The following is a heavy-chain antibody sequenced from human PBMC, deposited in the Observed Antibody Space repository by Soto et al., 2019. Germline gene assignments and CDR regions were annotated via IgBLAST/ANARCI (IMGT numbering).Heavy chain of an antibody. CDR2: IYYSGST. CDR3: ARDPTVTTQLSYYYGMDV. CDR1: GGSISSYY. J-gene: IGHJ6*02. D-gene: IGHD4-17*01. V-gene: IGHV4-59*01. Sequence: SETLSLTCTVSGGSISSYYWSWIRLPPRKGRERIGYIYYSGSTNYHPSLKSRVTISVDTSKNQFSLKLSSVTAADTAVYYCARDPTVTTQLSYYYGMDVWGQGTTVTVSS.